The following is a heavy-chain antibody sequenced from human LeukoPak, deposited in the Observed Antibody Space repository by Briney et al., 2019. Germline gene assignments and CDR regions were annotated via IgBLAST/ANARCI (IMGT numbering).Heavy chain of an antibody. CDR3: ARDLEKGYYEGDP. D-gene: IGHD3-22*01. CDR1: GYTFTSYY. CDR2: INPSGGST. V-gene: IGHV1-46*01. J-gene: IGHJ5*02. Sequence: ASVKVSCKASGYTFTSYYMHWVRQAPGQGFEWMGIINPSGGSTSYAQKFQGRVTMTRDTSTSTVYMELSSLRSEDTAVYYCARDLEKGYYEGDPWGQGTLVTVSS.